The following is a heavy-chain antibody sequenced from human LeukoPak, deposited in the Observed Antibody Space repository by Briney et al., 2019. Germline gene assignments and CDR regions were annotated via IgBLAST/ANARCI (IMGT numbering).Heavy chain of an antibody. CDR2: ISSSGSTI. CDR3: ARDYGGSSPFDY. D-gene: IGHD4-23*01. V-gene: IGHV3-48*03. J-gene: IGHJ4*02. Sequence: GGSLRLSCAASGFTFSSYEMHWVRQAPGKGLEWVSYISSSGSTIFYADSVKGRFTISRDNAKNSLYLQMNSLRAEDTAVYYCARDYGGSSPFDYWGQGTLVTVSS. CDR1: GFTFSSYE.